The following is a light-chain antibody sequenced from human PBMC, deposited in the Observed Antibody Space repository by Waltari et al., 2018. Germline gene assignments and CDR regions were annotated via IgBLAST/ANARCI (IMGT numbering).Light chain of an antibody. V-gene: IGKV1-NL1*01. CDR3: QHYFRTPFT. Sequence: DIQMTKSPSSLSASVGDRVTITCRASQGITNDLAWYQQKPGETPKLLIYETSSLQSGIPSRFSGSGSGTDFTLTISSLQSEDSATYYCQHYFRTPFTFGPGTNLEIK. CDR2: ETS. J-gene: IGKJ3*01. CDR1: QGITND.